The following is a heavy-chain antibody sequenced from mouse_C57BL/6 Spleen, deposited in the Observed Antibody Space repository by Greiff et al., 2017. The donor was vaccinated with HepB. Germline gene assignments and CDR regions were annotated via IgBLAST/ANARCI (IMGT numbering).Heavy chain of an antibody. CDR3: ARRGGDYAMDY. J-gene: IGHJ4*01. CDR1: GYSITSGYY. V-gene: IGHV3-6*01. CDR2: ISYDGSN. Sequence: VQLKESGPGLVKPSQSLSLTCSVTGYSITSGYYWNWIRQFPGNKLEWMGYISYDGSNNYNPSLKNRISITRDTSKNQFFLKLNSVTTEDTATYYCARRGGDYAMDYWGQGTSVTVSS.